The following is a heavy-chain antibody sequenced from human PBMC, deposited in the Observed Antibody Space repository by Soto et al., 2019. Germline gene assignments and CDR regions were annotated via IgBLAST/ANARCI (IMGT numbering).Heavy chain of an antibody. V-gene: IGHV4-39*01. J-gene: IGHJ4*02. CDR1: GGSISSSSYY. CDR2: IYYSGST. D-gene: IGHD6-13*01. Sequence: SETLSLTCTVSGGSISSSSYYWGWIRQPPGKGLEGIGSIYYSGSTFYNPSLKSRVTISVDTSKNQFSLKLTSVTAADTAAYYCARHHRSGEQQADFDYWGQGTLVTVFS. CDR3: ARHHRSGEQQADFDY.